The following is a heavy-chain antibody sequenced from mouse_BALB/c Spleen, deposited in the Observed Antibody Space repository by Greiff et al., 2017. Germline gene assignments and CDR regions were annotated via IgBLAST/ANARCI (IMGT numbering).Heavy chain of an antibody. Sequence: EVQLQQSGPELVKPGASVKMSCKASGYTFTSYVMHWVKQKPGQGLEWIGYINPYNDGTKYNEKFKGKATLTSDKSSSTAYMELSSLTSEDSAVYYCARRSTTHYYGNYFFDYWGQGTTLTVSS. CDR3: ARRSTTHYYGNYFFDY. CDR1: GYTFTSYV. V-gene: IGHV1-14*01. CDR2: INPYNDGT. D-gene: IGHD2-1*01. J-gene: IGHJ2*01.